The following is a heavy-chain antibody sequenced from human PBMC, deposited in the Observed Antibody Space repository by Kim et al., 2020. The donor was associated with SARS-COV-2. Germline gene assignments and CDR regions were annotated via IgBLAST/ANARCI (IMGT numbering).Heavy chain of an antibody. CDR3: AKDIAHQLLYNFGY. CDR2: ISWNSGSI. J-gene: IGHJ4*02. Sequence: GGSLRLSCAASGFTFDDYAMHWVRQAPGKGLEGVSGISWNSGSIGYADSVKGRFTISRDNAKNSLYLQMNSLRAEDTALYYCAKDIAHQLLYNFGYWGQGTLVTVSS. V-gene: IGHV3-9*01. CDR1: GFTFDDYA. D-gene: IGHD2-2*02.